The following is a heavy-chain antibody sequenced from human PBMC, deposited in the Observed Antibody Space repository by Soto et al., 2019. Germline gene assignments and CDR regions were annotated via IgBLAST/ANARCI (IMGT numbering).Heavy chain of an antibody. J-gene: IGHJ2*01. V-gene: IGHV4-59*01. CDR3: ARDSSGSFVAYFDL. Sequence: QVQLLESGPELVKPSETLSLTCTVSGGSISSYYWNWIRQYPGKGLEWIGYVYDTGRTDYNPSLRIRVTISVDTSKNQFSLKLTSVTAADTAVYYCARDSSGSFVAYFDLWGRGTLVAVSS. D-gene: IGHD3-22*01. CDR1: GGSISSYY. CDR2: VYDTGRT.